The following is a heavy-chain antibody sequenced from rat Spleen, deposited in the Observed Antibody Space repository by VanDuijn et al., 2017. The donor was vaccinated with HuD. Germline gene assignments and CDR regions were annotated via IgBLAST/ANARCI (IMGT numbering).Heavy chain of an antibody. D-gene: IGHD1-10*01. CDR3: ARQDNYVGFAY. CDR2: INSAGTT. Sequence: EVQLQESGPGLVKPSQSLSLTCSFTGNSIANGYRWNWIRRFPGSKLEWMGYINSAGTTVYNPSLKSRISITRDTTRNQFFLQVNSVTTEDTATYYCARQDNYVGFAYWGQGTLVTVSS. CDR1: GNSIANGYR. J-gene: IGHJ3*01. V-gene: IGHV3-3*01.